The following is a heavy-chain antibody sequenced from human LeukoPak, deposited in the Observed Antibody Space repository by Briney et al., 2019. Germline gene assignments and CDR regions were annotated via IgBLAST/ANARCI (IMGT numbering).Heavy chain of an antibody. CDR3: ARGCIASGAYYYYMDV. CDR2: IYYSGST. D-gene: IGHD2-15*01. V-gene: IGHV4-59*12. J-gene: IGHJ6*03. Sequence: PSETLSLTCTVSGGSISSYYWSWIRQPPGKGLEWIGYIYYSGSTNYNPSLKSRVTISVDTSKNQVSLKLSSVTAADTAVYYCARGCIASGAYYYYMDVWGKGTTVTVSS. CDR1: GGSISSYY.